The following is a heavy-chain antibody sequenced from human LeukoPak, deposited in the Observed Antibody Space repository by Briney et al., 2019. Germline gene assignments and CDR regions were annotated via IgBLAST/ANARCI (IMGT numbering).Heavy chain of an antibody. Sequence: GGSLRLSCEVSGFTFNRHSMSWIRQAPGKGLEWVAKIKEDGTEKYYVDSVKGRFTISRDNAKNSLYLQMNSLRAEDAAVYYCARDHFTVAGNFDFWGQGTLVTVSS. CDR1: GFTFNRHS. CDR2: IKEDGTEK. CDR3: ARDHFTVAGNFDF. V-gene: IGHV3-7*01. D-gene: IGHD6-19*01. J-gene: IGHJ4*02.